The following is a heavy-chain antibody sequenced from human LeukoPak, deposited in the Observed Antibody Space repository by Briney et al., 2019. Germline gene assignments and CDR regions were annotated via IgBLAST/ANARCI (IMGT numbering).Heavy chain of an antibody. Sequence: GQSPRLSCTAYGFIFGDHAMSWVRQAPGKGLEWVGFIRSKAYGGTTEYAASVKGRFTISRDGSKSIAYLQMNSLETEDTALYYCTRGPILLWMHNGMDVWGQGTTVTVSS. CDR1: GFIFGDHA. J-gene: IGHJ6*02. CDR2: IRSKAYGGTT. D-gene: IGHD5-18*01. V-gene: IGHV3-49*04. CDR3: TRGPILLWMHNGMDV.